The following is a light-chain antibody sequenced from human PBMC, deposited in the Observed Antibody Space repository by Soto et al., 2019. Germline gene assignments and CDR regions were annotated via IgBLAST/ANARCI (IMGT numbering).Light chain of an antibody. CDR2: DVN. V-gene: IGLV2-8*01. CDR3: SSNAGSSNV. J-gene: IGLJ1*01. Sequence: QSVLTQPPSASGSPGQTVTIYCTGTSTYVGGYNYVSWYQQHPGTAPKLMIYDVNKLPSGVPDRFSGSKSGNTASLILSGRQAEDESDYYCSSNAGSSNVFGTGTKLTVL. CDR1: STYVGGYNY.